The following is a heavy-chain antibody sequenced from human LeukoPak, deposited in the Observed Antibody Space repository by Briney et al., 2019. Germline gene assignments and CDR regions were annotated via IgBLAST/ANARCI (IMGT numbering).Heavy chain of an antibody. V-gene: IGHV4-4*07. CDR3: ARERLGFRVDV. Sequence: SETLSLTCTVSGDSIRNYYWTWIRQSAGKGLQWIGRINTSGNTNYNPYPKSRVTMSLDTSKNQFSLNLSSVTAADTAVYYCARERLGFRVDVWGKGTTVTVSS. D-gene: IGHD3-10*01. CDR2: INTSGNT. J-gene: IGHJ6*04. CDR1: GDSIRNYY.